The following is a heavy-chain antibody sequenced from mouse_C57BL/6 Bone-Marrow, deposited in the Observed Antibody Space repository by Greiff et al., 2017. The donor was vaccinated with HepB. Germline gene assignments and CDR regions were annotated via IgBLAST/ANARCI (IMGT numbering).Heavy chain of an antibody. D-gene: IGHD1-1*01. CDR1: GFTFSDYG. Sequence: EVKLVESGGGLVKPGGSLKLSCAASGFTFSDYGVHWVRQAPEKGLEWVAYISSGSSTIYYADTVKGRFTITRENAKNTLFLQMTSLRSEDTAMYYCARYYYGRKGYYFDYWGQGTTLTVSS. V-gene: IGHV5-17*01. CDR2: ISSGSSTI. J-gene: IGHJ2*01. CDR3: ARYYYGRKGYYFDY.